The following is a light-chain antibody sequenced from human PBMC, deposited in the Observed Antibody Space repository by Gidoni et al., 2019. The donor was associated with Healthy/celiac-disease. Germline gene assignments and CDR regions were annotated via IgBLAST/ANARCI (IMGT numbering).Light chain of an antibody. V-gene: IGKV3-15*01. Sequence: EIVMTQSPATLSVSPGERATLSCRASQSVSSNLAWYQQKPGQAPRLLIYGASTRATGIPARFSGSGSGTEFTLTISSLQSVDFAVYYCQQYNNWPPMYTFXQXTKLEIK. J-gene: IGKJ2*01. CDR1: QSVSSN. CDR2: GAS. CDR3: QQYNNWPPMYT.